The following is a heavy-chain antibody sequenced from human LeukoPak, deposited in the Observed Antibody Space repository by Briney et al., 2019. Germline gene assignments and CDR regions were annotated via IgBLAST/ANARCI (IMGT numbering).Heavy chain of an antibody. V-gene: IGHV3-13*04. J-gene: IGHJ6*02. D-gene: IGHD5-18*01. CDR3: ARSYGYYGMDV. CDR2: IGTAGDT. CDR1: GFTFSSYD. Sequence: SGGSLRLSCAASGFTFSSYDMHWVRQATGKGLEWVSAIGTAGDTYYPGSVKGRFTISREDAKNSLCLQMNSLRAGDTAVYYCARSYGYYGMDVWGQGTTVTVSS.